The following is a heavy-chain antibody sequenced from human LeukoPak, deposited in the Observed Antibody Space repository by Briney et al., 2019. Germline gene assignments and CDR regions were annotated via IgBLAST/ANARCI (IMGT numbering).Heavy chain of an antibody. CDR2: MNPNSGNT. Sequence: ASVKVSCKASGYTFTSYDINWVRQATGQGLEWMGWMNPNSGNTGYAQKFQGRVTMTRNTSISTAYMELSSLRSEDTAVYYCARGQTTVRPFDYWGQGTLVTVSS. D-gene: IGHD4-17*01. CDR1: GYTFTSYD. V-gene: IGHV1-8*01. CDR3: ARGQTTVRPFDY. J-gene: IGHJ4*02.